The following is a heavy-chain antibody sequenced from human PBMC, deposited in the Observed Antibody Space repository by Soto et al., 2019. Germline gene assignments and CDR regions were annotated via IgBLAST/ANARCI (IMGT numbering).Heavy chain of an antibody. V-gene: IGHV3-15*07. J-gene: IGHJ4*02. D-gene: IGHD6-13*01. Sequence: PGGSLKLSCAASGFTFSTAWINWVRQAPGKGLEWVGRIKSKTDGGTSDFAAPVRGRFAISRDDSESMVYLQMDSLKTEDTAVYYCASSSSSSWYRLDYWGQGTLVTVSS. CDR3: ASSSSSSWYRLDY. CDR2: IKSKTDGGTS. CDR1: GFTFSTAW.